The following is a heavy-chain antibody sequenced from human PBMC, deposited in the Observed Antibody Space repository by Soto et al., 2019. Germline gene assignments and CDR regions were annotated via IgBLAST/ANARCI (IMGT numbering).Heavy chain of an antibody. V-gene: IGHV3-23*01. CDR1: GFTFSNYA. D-gene: IGHD7-27*01. CDR3: AKGDLLTGVAHFDY. CDR2: ISGSGAST. J-gene: IGHJ4*02. Sequence: VGSLRLSCAASGFTFSNYAMSWVRQAPGKGLQWVSTISGSGASTYYGDSVKGRFTLSRDNSENTLFLQMDSLRAEDTAVYYCAKGDLLTGVAHFDYWGQGTLVTVSS.